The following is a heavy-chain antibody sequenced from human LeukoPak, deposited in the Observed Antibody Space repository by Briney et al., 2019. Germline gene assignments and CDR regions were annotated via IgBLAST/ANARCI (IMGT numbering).Heavy chain of an antibody. Sequence: SKTLSLTCAVSGGSISSGGYSWSWIRQPPGKGLEWIGYIYHSGSTYYNPSLKSRVTISVDRSKNQFSLKLSSVTAADTAVYYCASLYYYGSGSYAFDIWGQGTMVTVSS. D-gene: IGHD3-10*01. CDR1: GGSISSGGYS. CDR2: IYHSGST. J-gene: IGHJ3*02. CDR3: ASLYYYGSGSYAFDI. V-gene: IGHV4-30-2*01.